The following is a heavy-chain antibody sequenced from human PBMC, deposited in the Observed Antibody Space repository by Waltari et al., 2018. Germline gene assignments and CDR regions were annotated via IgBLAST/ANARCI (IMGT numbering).Heavy chain of an antibody. CDR2: TIPIFGSP. D-gene: IGHD3-16*01. V-gene: IGHV1-69*12. CDR1: GVNFGGYA. Sequence: QVQLVQSGAEVKKPGSSVRVACRAPGVNFGGYAITWVRQAPGQGLEWMGGTIPIFGSPMYAPKFQGRVSITADELTYTVYMELNSLRSDDTAIYYCARRKLGEAFDIWGQGTMVIVSS. J-gene: IGHJ3*02. CDR3: ARRKLGEAFDI.